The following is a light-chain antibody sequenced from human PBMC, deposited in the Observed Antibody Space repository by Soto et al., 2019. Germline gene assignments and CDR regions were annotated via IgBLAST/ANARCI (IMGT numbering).Light chain of an antibody. V-gene: IGLV4-69*01. CDR1: SGHSSYA. CDR3: QTWGTGIHV. CDR2: LNSDGSH. J-gene: IGLJ1*01. Sequence: QSVLTQSPSASASLGASVKLTCTLSSGHSSYAIAWYQQQPEKGPRYLMKLNSDGSHSKGDGIPDRFSGSSSGAERYPIISSLQSEDEADYYCQTWGTGIHVFGTGTKLTVL.